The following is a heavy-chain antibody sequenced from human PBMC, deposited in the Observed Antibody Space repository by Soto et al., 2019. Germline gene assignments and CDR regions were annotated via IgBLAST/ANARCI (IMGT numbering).Heavy chain of an antibody. Sequence: GGSLRLSCAASGFTFSSYWMSWVRQAPGKGLEWVANIKQDGSEKYYVDSVKGRFTISRDNAKNSLYLQMNSLRAEDTAVYYCARVVPGEPPDAFDIWGQGTMVTVSS. CDR3: ARVVPGEPPDAFDI. CDR1: GFTFSSYW. V-gene: IGHV3-7*03. D-gene: IGHD7-27*01. CDR2: IKQDGSEK. J-gene: IGHJ3*02.